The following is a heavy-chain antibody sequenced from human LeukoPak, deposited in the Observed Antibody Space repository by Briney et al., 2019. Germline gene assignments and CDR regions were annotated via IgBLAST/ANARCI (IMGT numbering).Heavy chain of an antibody. D-gene: IGHD3-3*01. CDR3: AKFGDFWSGYYTEGYFDY. CDR2: ISGSGGST. V-gene: IGHV3-23*01. CDR1: GFTFSSYA. Sequence: GGSLRLSCAASGFTFSSYAMSWARQAPGKGLEWVSAISGSGGSTYYADSVKGRFTISRDNSKNTLYLQMNSLRAEDTAVYYCAKFGDFWSGYYTEGYFDYWGQGTLVTVSS. J-gene: IGHJ4*02.